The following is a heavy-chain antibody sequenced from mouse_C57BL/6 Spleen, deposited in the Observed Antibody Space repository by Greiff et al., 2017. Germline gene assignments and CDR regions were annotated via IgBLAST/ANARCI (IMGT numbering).Heavy chain of an antibody. J-gene: IGHJ4*01. CDR3: ANDGYYYAMDY. CDR1: GYAFSSSW. D-gene: IGHD2-3*01. CDR2: IYPGDGDT. V-gene: IGHV1-82*01. Sequence: VQLQQSGPELVKPGASVKISCKASGYAFSSSWMNWVKQRPGKGLEWIGRIYPGDGDTNYNGKFKGKATLTADKSSSTAYMQLSSLTSEDSAVYFCANDGYYYAMDYGGQGTSVTVSS.